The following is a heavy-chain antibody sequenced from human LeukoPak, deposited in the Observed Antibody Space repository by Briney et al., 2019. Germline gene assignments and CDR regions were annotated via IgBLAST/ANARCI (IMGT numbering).Heavy chain of an antibody. D-gene: IGHD3-10*01. V-gene: IGHV4-34*01. CDR1: GGSFSGYY. J-gene: IGHJ4*02. CDR2: IYYSGST. CDR3: ARSITMVRGGNGIFDY. Sequence: PSETLSLTCAVYGGSFSGYYWSWIRQPPGKGLEWIGSIYYSGSTYYNPSLKSRVTISVDTSKNQFSLKLSSVTAADTAVYYCARSITMVRGGNGIFDYWGQGTLVTVSS.